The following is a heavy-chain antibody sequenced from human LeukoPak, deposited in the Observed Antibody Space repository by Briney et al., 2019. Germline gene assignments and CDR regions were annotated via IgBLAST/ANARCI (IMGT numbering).Heavy chain of an antibody. J-gene: IGHJ4*02. Sequence: SETLSLTCTVSGGSISSSSYYWGWIRQPPGRGLEWIGSIYYSGSSYYTPSLKSRLTISVDTSKDQFSLKLTSVTAADTAVYYCAASGYSTRWYYYDFWGQGTLVTVSS. V-gene: IGHV4-39*01. CDR1: GGSISSSSYY. CDR2: IYYSGSS. D-gene: IGHD2-8*01. CDR3: AASGYSTRWYYYDF.